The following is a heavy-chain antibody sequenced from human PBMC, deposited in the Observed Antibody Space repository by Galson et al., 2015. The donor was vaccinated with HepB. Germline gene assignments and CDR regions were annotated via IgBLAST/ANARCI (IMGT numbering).Heavy chain of an antibody. CDR1: GFTFSGSA. J-gene: IGHJ6*03. V-gene: IGHV3-73*01. D-gene: IGHD2-2*02. CDR3: TRLVRVVPAAIGERYYYYYMDV. CDR2: IRSKANSYAT. Sequence: SLRLSCAASGFTFSGSAMHWVRQASGKGLGWVGRIRSKANSYATAYAASVKGRFTISRDDSKNTAYLQMNSLKTEDTAVYYCTRLVRVVPAAIGERYYYYYMDVWGKGTTVTVSS.